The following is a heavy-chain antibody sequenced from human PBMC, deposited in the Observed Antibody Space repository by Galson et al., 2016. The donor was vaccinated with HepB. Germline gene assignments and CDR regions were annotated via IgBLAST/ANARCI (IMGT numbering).Heavy chain of an antibody. V-gene: IGHV3-7*01. CDR1: GFTFRTDW. CDR3: VRDWSPRIGRAVFDAFDI. D-gene: IGHD1-1*01. CDR2: IKPDGSLT. J-gene: IGHJ3*02. Sequence: SLRLSCAGSGFTFRTDWMTWVRQAPGKGLEWVANIKPDGSLTYYMDSVRDRFTISRDNAKNALYLQMNSLRAEDTAVYYCVRDWSPRIGRAVFDAFDIWGQGTMVSVSS.